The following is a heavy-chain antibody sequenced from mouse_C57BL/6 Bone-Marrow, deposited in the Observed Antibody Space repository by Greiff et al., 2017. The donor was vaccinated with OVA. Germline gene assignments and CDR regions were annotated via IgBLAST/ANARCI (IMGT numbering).Heavy chain of an antibody. Sequence: VQLQQPGAELVKPGASVKMSCKASGYTFTSYWITWVKQRPGQGLEWIGDIYPGSGSTNYNEKFKSKATLTVDTSSSTAYMQLSSLTSEDSAVYYCARSPYYGSSLAWFAYWGQGTLVTVSA. D-gene: IGHD1-1*01. CDR2: IYPGSGST. V-gene: IGHV1-55*01. CDR3: ARSPYYGSSLAWFAY. CDR1: GYTFTSYW. J-gene: IGHJ3*01.